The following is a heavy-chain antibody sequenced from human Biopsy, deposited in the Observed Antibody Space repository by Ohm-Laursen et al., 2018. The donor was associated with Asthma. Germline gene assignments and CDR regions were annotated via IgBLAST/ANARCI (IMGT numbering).Heavy chain of an antibody. CDR2: IIPIFGPT. V-gene: IGHV1-69*13. CDR1: GGTFSSNS. D-gene: IGHD5-12*01. Sequence: SVKVSCKASGGTFSSNSINWVRQAPGQGLEWMGRIIPIFGPTNYAQKFQGRVTFTADESTSSAYMELSSLSSEDTDVYYCARGYSGSDRIVYYYSGLEVWGQGTTVTVSS. J-gene: IGHJ6*02. CDR3: ARGYSGSDRIVYYYSGLEV.